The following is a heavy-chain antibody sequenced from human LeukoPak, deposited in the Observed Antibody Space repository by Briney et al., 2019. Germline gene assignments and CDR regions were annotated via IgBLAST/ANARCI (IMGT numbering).Heavy chain of an antibody. J-gene: IGHJ4*02. Sequence: GASLRLSCAASGFTFRNYAMSWVRQAPGKGLEWVSHINHGDNKTFYADSVKGRFTLSRDSSKNTLYLQMNSLRAEDTAIYYCARKAVATAGIALDNWGQGTVVTVSS. D-gene: IGHD6-19*01. V-gene: IGHV3-23*01. CDR3: ARKAVATAGIALDN. CDR2: INHGDNKT. CDR1: GFTFRNYA.